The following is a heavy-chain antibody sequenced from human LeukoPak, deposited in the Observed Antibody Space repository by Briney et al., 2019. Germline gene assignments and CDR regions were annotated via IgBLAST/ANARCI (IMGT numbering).Heavy chain of an antibody. J-gene: IGHJ5*02. CDR2: ISNDGGGT. D-gene: IGHD3-22*01. CDR3: AKGSSGYFADL. Sequence: GGSLRLSCGASGFILNNYGLIWVRQAPGKGLEWVSAISNDGGGTNYADFVRGRFTISRDNSKNTLFLQMKRLRAEDTALYYCAKGSSGYFADLWGQGTLVTVSS. V-gene: IGHV3-23*01. CDR1: GFILNNYG.